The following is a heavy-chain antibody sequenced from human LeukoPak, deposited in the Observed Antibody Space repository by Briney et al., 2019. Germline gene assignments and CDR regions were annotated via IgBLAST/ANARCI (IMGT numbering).Heavy chain of an antibody. CDR3: ARDQETYYDFWSGYYSQDY. CDR2: ISYDGSNK. J-gene: IGHJ4*02. D-gene: IGHD3-3*01. CDR1: GFTFSSYA. Sequence: GGSLRLSCAASGFTFSSYAMHWVRQAPGKGLEWVAVISYDGSNKYYADSVKGRFTISRGNSKNTLYLQMNSLRAEDTAVYYCARDQETYYDFWSGYYSQDYWGQGTLVTVSS. V-gene: IGHV3-30*04.